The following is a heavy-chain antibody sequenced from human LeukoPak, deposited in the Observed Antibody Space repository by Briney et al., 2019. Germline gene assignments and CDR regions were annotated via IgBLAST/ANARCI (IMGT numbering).Heavy chain of an antibody. D-gene: IGHD3-3*01. J-gene: IGHJ4*02. CDR3: ARLARRFLESCRSGWYYFDY. Sequence: ASVKVSCKASGGTFSSYAISWVRQAPGQGLEWMGGIIPIFGTANYAQKFQGRVTITADESTSTAYMELSSLRSEDTAVYYCARLARRFLESCRSGWYYFDYWGQGTLVTVSS. V-gene: IGHV1-69*01. CDR2: IIPIFGTA. CDR1: GGTFSSYA.